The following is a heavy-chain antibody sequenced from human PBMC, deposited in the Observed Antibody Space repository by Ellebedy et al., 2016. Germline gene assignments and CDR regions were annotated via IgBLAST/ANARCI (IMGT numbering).Heavy chain of an antibody. CDR2: IYPGDSDT. CDR1: GYSFTSYW. D-gene: IGHD2-2*01. Sequence: GESLKISXKGSGYSFTSYWIGWVRQMPGKGLEWMGIIYPGDSDTRYSPSFQGQVTISADKSISTAYLQWSSLKASDTAMYYCAAIVVVPAAMGALGSFDIWGQGTMVTVSS. CDR3: AAIVVVPAAMGALGSFDI. J-gene: IGHJ3*02. V-gene: IGHV5-51*01.